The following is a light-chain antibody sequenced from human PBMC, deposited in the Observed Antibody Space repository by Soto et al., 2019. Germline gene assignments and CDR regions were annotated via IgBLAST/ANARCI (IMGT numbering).Light chain of an antibody. CDR1: QSISSW. J-gene: IGKJ2*01. CDR3: QQYNSYSSYT. Sequence: DIQMTQSPSTLSASVGDRVTITCRASQSISSWLAWYQQKPGKAPKLLIYKASSLESGVPLRFSGSGSGTEFTLTINSLQPDDFATYYCQQYNSYSSYTFGQGTKVDIK. V-gene: IGKV1-5*03. CDR2: KAS.